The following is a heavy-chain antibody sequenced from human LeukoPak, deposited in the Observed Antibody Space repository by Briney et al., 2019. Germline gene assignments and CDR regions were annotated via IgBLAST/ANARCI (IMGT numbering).Heavy chain of an antibody. J-gene: IGHJ6*02. Sequence: SVKVSCKASGGTFSSYAISWVRQAPGQGLEWMGGIIPIFGTANYAQKFQGRVTITADESTSTAYMELSSLRSEDTAVYYCACTPIVGATREYYYGMDVWGQGTTVTVSS. CDR3: ACTPIVGATREYYYGMDV. D-gene: IGHD1-26*01. CDR2: IIPIFGTA. CDR1: GGTFSSYA. V-gene: IGHV1-69*13.